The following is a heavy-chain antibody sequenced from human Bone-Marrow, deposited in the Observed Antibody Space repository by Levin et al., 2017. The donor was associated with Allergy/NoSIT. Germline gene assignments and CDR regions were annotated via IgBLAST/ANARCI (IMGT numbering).Heavy chain of an antibody. CDR2: IRQDESEK. D-gene: IGHD5-12*01. CDR3: ARDGYSGYGDPFDI. V-gene: IGHV3-7*04. J-gene: IGHJ3*02. CDR1: GFTFSIYW. Sequence: GESLKISCAASGFTFSIYWMTWVRQAPGKGLEWVANIRQDESEKYYEDSVKGQFTISRDNAKNSLYLQMNSLRAEDTAVYYCARDGYSGYGDPFDIWGQGTMVTVSS.